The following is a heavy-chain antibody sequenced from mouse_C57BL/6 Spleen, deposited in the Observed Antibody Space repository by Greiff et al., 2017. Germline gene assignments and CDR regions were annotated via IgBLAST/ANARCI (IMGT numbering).Heavy chain of an antibody. CDR2: IWRGGST. CDR1: GFSLTSYG. V-gene: IGHV2-5*01. J-gene: IGHJ4*01. Sequence: QVQLQQSGPGLVQPSQSLSITCTVSGFSLTSYGVHWVRQSPGKGLEWLGVIWRGGSTDYNAAFMSRLSITKDNSKSQVFFKMNSLQADDTAIYYCAKKGITTGGYYAMDYWGQGTSVTVSS. D-gene: IGHD2-4*01. CDR3: AKKGITTGGYYAMDY.